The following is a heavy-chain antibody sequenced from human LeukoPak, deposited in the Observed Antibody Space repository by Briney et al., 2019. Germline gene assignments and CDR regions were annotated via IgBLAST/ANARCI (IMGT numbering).Heavy chain of an antibody. V-gene: IGHV3-30*02. Sequence: QPGGSLRLSCAASGFTFSSYGMHWVRQAPGKGLEWVAFIRYDGSNKYYADSVKGRFTISRDNSKNTLYLQMNSLRAEDTAVYYCAKDQKQWLVPSYYFDYWGQGTLVTVSS. D-gene: IGHD6-19*01. CDR1: GFTFSSYG. J-gene: IGHJ4*02. CDR2: IRYDGSNK. CDR3: AKDQKQWLVPSYYFDY.